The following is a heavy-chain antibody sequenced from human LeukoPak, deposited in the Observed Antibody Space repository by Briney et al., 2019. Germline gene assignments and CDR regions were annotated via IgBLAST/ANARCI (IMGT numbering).Heavy chain of an antibody. CDR1: GGSISSSSYY. D-gene: IGHD4-11*01. J-gene: IGHJ4*02. CDR3: ARAGGMTTVTPFDY. CDR2: IYHSGST. Sequence: PSETLSLTCTVSGGSISSSSYYWGWIRQPPGKGLEWIGYIYHSGSTYYIPSLKSRVTISVDRSKNQFSLKLSSVTAADTAVYYCARAGGMTTVTPFDYWGQGTLVTVSS. V-gene: IGHV4-30-2*01.